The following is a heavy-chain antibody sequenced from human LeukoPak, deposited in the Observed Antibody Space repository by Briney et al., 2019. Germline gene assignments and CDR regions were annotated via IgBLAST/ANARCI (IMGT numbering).Heavy chain of an antibody. CDR1: GGSISSGDYY. CDR3: ARTYYYDSSGYYLGY. J-gene: IGHJ4*02. CDR2: TYYSGST. Sequence: PSETLSLTCTVSGGSISSGDYYWSWIRQPPGKGLEWIGYTYYSGSTYYNPSLKSRVTISVDTSKNQFSLKLSSVTAADTAVYYCARTYYYDSSGYYLGYWGQGTLVTVSS. V-gene: IGHV4-30-4*01. D-gene: IGHD3-22*01.